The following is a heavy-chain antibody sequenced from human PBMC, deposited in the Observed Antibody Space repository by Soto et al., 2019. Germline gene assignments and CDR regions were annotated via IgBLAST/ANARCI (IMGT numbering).Heavy chain of an antibody. Sequence: QVQLQQWGAGLLKPSETLSLTCAVYGGSFSGYYWSWIRQPPGKGLEWIGEINHSGTTYYNPSLKSRVTISADTSKNQVSLNLNSVTAADTAVYYCARGLGFGGVVTMYDSWGQGTPVTVSS. J-gene: IGHJ4*02. CDR2: INHSGTT. CDR3: ARGLGFGGVVTMYDS. V-gene: IGHV4-34*01. D-gene: IGHD3-16*01. CDR1: GGSFSGYY.